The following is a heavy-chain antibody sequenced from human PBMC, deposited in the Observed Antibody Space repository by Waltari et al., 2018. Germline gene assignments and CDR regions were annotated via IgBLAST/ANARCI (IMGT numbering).Heavy chain of an antibody. CDR1: GYTFTDYY. Sequence: EVQLVQSGAEVKKPGATVKISCKASGYTFTDYYMHWVQQAPGKGLEWMGRVEPEDGETIYAEKFQGRGTITADTSTDTAYMELSSLRSEDTAVYYCATASVTTPNYYYYMDVWGKGTTVTVSS. J-gene: IGHJ6*03. V-gene: IGHV1-69-2*01. D-gene: IGHD4-4*01. CDR2: VEPEDGET. CDR3: ATASVTTPNYYYYMDV.